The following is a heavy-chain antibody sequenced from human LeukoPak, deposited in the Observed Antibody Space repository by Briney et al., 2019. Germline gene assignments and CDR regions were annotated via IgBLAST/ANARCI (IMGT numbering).Heavy chain of an antibody. CDR3: ARDSGWLQAFDY. CDR2: IWYDGSNK. Sequence: GGSLRLSCAASGFTFSSCGMHWVRQAPGKGLEWVAVIWYDGSNKYYADSVKGRFTISRDNSKNTLYLQMNSLRAEDTAVYYCARDSGWLQAFDYWGQGTLVTVSS. V-gene: IGHV3-33*01. J-gene: IGHJ4*02. D-gene: IGHD5-24*01. CDR1: GFTFSSCG.